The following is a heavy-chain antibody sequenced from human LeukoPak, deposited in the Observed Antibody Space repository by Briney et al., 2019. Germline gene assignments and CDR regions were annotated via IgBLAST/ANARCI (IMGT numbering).Heavy chain of an antibody. CDR2: IYNSGST. CDR1: GGSISSGGYY. J-gene: IGHJ3*02. CDR3: AREYDSSASDAFDI. D-gene: IGHD3-22*01. V-gene: IGHV4-30-4*08. Sequence: SQTLSLTCTVSGGSISSGGYYWSWIRQPPGKGLEWIGCIYNSGSTYYNPSLKSRVTISVDTSKNQFSLKLSSVTAADTAVYYCAREYDSSASDAFDIWGQGTMVTVSS.